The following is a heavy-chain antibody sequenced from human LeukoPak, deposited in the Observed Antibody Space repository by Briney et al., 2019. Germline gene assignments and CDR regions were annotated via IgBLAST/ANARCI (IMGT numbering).Heavy chain of an antibody. Sequence: PGGSLRLSCAASGFTFSTYLMAWGRQAPGKGLEWVANLKEDGSEKHYMDSVKGRFTISRDNAKNSLYLQMNSLRAEDTAVYYCAGGSWWFDYWGQGTLVTVSS. V-gene: IGHV3-7*01. J-gene: IGHJ4*02. CDR1: GFTFSTYL. CDR2: LKEDGSEK. CDR3: AGGSWWFDY. D-gene: IGHD2-15*01.